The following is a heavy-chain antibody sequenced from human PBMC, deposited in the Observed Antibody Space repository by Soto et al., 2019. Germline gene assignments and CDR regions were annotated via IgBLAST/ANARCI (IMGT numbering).Heavy chain of an antibody. CDR3: ARSVDTTVVTPAY. CDR1: GGSISSGDYY. Sequence: PSETLSLTCTVSGGSISSGDYYWSWIRQPPGKGLEWIGYIYYSGSTYYNPSLKSRVTISVDTSKNQFSLKLSSVTAADTAVYYCARSVDTTVVTPAYWGQGTLVTVSS. D-gene: IGHD4-17*01. V-gene: IGHV4-30-4*01. J-gene: IGHJ4*02. CDR2: IYYSGST.